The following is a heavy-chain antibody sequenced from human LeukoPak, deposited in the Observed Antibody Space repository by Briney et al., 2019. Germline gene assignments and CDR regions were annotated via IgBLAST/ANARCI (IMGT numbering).Heavy chain of an antibody. V-gene: IGHV3-11*04. D-gene: IGHD2-2*01. J-gene: IGHJ4*02. CDR2: ISSSDSTI. CDR3: ARADCSSTSCYELDY. CDR1: GFTFSDYY. Sequence: GGSLRLSCAGSGFTFSDYYMSWIRQAPGKGLEWVSYISSSDSTIKYTDSVKGRFTISRDNAKNSLFLQMHSLRADDTAVYYCARADCSSTSCYELDYWGPGTLVTVSS.